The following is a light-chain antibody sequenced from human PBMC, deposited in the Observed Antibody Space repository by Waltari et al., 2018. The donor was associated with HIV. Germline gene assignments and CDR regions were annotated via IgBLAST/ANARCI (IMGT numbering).Light chain of an antibody. Sequence: DIVVTQSPLSLPVSPGEPASMSCRSSQSLLTKNGKKYLDWYLQKPGQSPQLLIHLGSNRASGVPDRFSGSGSGTDFTLTISRVEAEDVGVYYCMQARQTPFTFGPGTKVEIK. CDR2: LGS. J-gene: IGKJ3*01. CDR3: MQARQTPFT. CDR1: QSLLTKNGKKY. V-gene: IGKV2-28*01.